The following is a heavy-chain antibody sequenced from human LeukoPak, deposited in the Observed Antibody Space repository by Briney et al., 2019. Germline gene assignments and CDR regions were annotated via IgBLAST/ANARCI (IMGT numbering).Heavy chain of an antibody. CDR2: INPNSGGT. CDR1: GYTFTGYY. CDR3: ASVRSSASYQDAFDY. J-gene: IGHJ4*02. V-gene: IGHV1-2*02. D-gene: IGHD3-22*01. Sequence: AAVKVSCKASGYTFTGYYMQWVRQAPGQGLEWMGWINPNSGGTNYAQKFQGRITMTRDTSISTAYMELNRLTSDDTAVYYCASVRSSASYQDAFDYWGQGTQVTVST.